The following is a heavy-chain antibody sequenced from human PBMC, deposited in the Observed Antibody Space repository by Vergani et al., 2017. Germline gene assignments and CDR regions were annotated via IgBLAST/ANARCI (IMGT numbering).Heavy chain of an antibody. CDR3: AKLGKKTGIVGATNLAYDYGRDV. CDR1: GFTFSSYG. CDR2: ISYDGSNK. D-gene: IGHD1-26*01. V-gene: IGHV3-30*18. J-gene: IGHJ6*02. Sequence: QVQLVESGGGVVQPGRSLRLSCAASGFTFSSYGMHWVRQAPGKGLEWVAVISYDGSNKYYADSVKGRFTISRDNSKNTLYLQMNSLRAEDTAVYYCAKLGKKTGIVGATNLAYDYGRDVWGQGTTVTVSS.